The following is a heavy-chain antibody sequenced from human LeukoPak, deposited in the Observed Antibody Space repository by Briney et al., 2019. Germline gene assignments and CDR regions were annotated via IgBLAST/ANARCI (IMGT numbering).Heavy chain of an antibody. Sequence: GGSLRLSRAASGFTFSSYWMSWVRQTPGKGLEWVANIKQDGTKKYYVNSVKGRFSIFRDNAKNSLSLQMDSLTAEDTAVYYCARDKGPYGDYSDYWGQGTLVTVSS. V-gene: IGHV3-7*01. CDR1: GFTFSSYW. CDR2: IKQDGTKK. J-gene: IGHJ4*02. CDR3: ARDKGPYGDYSDY. D-gene: IGHD4-17*01.